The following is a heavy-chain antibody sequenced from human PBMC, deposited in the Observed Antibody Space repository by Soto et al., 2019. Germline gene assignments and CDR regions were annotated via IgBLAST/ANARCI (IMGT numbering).Heavy chain of an antibody. J-gene: IGHJ4*02. V-gene: IGHV3-23*01. Sequence: EVQLLESGGGLVQPGASLRLSCAASGFTFSSYAMSWVRQAPGKGLEWVSAISGSGGSTYYADSVKGQFTISRDNSKNTLYLQMNSLRAEDTAVYYCAKDLTSSWSSFDYWGQGTLVTVSS. D-gene: IGHD6-13*01. CDR1: GFTFSSYA. CDR2: ISGSGGST. CDR3: AKDLTSSWSSFDY.